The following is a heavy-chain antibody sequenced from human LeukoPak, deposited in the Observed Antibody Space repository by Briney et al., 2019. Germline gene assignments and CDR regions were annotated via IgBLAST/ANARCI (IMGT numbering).Heavy chain of an antibody. CDR2: IYHSGST. CDR3: AREGGVLWFGELSPYYFDY. Sequence: SETLSLTCTVSGYSISSGYYWGWIRQPPGKGLEWIGSIYHSGSTYYNPSLKSRVTISVDTSKNQFSLKLSSVTAADTAVYYCAREGGVLWFGELSPYYFDYWGQGTLVTVSS. CDR1: GYSISSGYY. V-gene: IGHV4-38-2*02. D-gene: IGHD3-10*01. J-gene: IGHJ4*02.